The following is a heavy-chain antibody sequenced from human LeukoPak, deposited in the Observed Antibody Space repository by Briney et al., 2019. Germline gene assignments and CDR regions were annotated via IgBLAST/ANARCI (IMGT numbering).Heavy chain of an antibody. V-gene: IGHV3-30-3*01. Sequence: GGSLRLSCAASGFTFSSYDMHWVRQAPGKGLEWVADISYDGSNKYYAASVKGRFTISRDPFKNTLYLQMNCLHGRVMAVYTCARLTARGYSYGPPDYWGQGTLVTVSS. J-gene: IGHJ4*02. D-gene: IGHD5-18*01. CDR2: ISYDGSNK. CDR1: GFTFSSYD. CDR3: ARLTARGYSYGPPDY.